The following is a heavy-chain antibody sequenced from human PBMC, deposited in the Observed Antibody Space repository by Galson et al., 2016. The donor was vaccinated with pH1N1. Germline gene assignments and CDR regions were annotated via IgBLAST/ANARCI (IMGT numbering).Heavy chain of an antibody. Sequence: SVKVSCKASGGTFSSSGINWVRQAPGQGLEWMGGIIPIFGTSKYAQKFQGRVTITADESTTTAYMELSSLRSEDTAMYYCAREDYYDTDLSDWYFDLWGRGTLLTVSS. CDR3: AREDYYDTDLSDWYFDL. CDR1: GGTFSSSG. CDR2: IIPIFGTS. J-gene: IGHJ2*01. D-gene: IGHD3-22*01. V-gene: IGHV1-69*13.